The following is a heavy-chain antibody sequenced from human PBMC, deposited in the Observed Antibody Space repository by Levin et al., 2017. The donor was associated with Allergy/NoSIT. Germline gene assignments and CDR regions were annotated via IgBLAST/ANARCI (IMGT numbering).Heavy chain of an antibody. CDR3: AKEPFSASGWYDY. Sequence: LSLTCAASGFTFSSYAMSWVRQAPGKGLEWVSAISGSGGSTYYADSVKGRFTISRDNSKNTLYLQMNSLRAEDTAVYYCAKEPFSASGWYDYWGQGTLVTVSS. D-gene: IGHD6-19*01. CDR2: ISGSGGST. V-gene: IGHV3-23*01. CDR1: GFTFSSYA. J-gene: IGHJ4*02.